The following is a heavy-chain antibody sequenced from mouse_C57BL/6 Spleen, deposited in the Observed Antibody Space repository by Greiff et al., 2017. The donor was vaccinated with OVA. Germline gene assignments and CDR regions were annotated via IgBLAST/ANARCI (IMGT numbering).Heavy chain of an antibody. CDR2: IDPSDSET. V-gene: IGHV1-52*01. J-gene: IGHJ3*01. Sequence: QVQLKQSGAELVRPGSSVKLSCKASGYTFTSYWMHWVKQRPIQGLEWIGNIDPSDSETHYNQKFKDKATLTVDKSSSTAYMQLSSLTSEDSAVYCCARDYGSSGAWFAYWGQGTLVTVSA. D-gene: IGHD1-1*01. CDR3: ARDYGSSGAWFAY. CDR1: GYTFTSYW.